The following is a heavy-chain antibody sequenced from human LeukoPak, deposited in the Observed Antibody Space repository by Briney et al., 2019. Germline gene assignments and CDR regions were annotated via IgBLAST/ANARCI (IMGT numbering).Heavy chain of an antibody. CDR3: ARDLYGSGSYYNEGYCYYMDV. CDR2: IYTSGST. V-gene: IGHV4-4*07. CDR1: GGSISNYY. D-gene: IGHD3-10*01. Sequence: KPSESLLLSSTVSGGSISNYYWSWIRQPAGKGLEWIGRIYTSGSTNYNPSLKSRVTISVDTSKNQFSLKLSSVTAADTAVYYCARDLYGSGSYYNEGYCYYMDVWGKGTTVTISS. J-gene: IGHJ6*03.